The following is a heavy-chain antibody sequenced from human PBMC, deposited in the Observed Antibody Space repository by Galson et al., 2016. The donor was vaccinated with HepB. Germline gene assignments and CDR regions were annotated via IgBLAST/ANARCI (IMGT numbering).Heavy chain of an antibody. Sequence: SLRLSCAASGFTFSSYAMTWVRQAPGKGLEWVPGISGSGDSAYYGDSVKGRFSISRDNSKNTLYLQMNSLRADDTAVYFCAKDQTTYDPGWYFDIWGRGTLVTV. V-gene: IGHV3-23*01. CDR2: ISGSGDSA. D-gene: IGHD3-3*01. J-gene: IGHJ2*01. CDR3: AKDQTTYDPGWYFDI. CDR1: GFTFSSYA.